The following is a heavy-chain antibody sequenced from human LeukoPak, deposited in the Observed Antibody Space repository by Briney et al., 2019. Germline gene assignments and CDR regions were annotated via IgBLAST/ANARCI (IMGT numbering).Heavy chain of an antibody. CDR3: ARRSMVQHLDV. D-gene: IGHD3-10*01. J-gene: IGHJ6*04. CDR1: GYTVTNHS. V-gene: IGHV7-4-1*02. CDR2: IDTNTGNP. Sequence: ASVKVSCKASGYTVTNHSINWVRQAPGQGLEDMGWIDTNTGNPTYAQAFTGRIVFSLDTSVSTAYLDIRSLKAEDTAVYFCARRSMVQHLDVWGKGTTVIVSS.